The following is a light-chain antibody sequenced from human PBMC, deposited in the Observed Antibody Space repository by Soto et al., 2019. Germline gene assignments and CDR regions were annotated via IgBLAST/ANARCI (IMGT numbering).Light chain of an antibody. CDR3: SSYASTSQVV. V-gene: IGLV2-14*01. J-gene: IGLJ2*01. CDR1: SSDVGGYKY. CDR2: EVS. Sequence: QSALTQPASVSGSPGQSITIACTGTSSDVGGYKYVSWYQQHPGKAPRLMVFEVSRRPSGVSNRFSASKSGNTASLTISGLQVEDEAHYYCSSYASTSQVVFGGGTKVTVL.